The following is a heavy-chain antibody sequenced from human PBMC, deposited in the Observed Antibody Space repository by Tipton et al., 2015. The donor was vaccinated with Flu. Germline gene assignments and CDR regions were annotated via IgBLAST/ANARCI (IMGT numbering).Heavy chain of an antibody. J-gene: IGHJ4*02. D-gene: IGHD1-1*01. V-gene: IGHV3-72*01. Sequence: SLRFSCAASGFTFSDHYMDWVRQAPGKGLEWVGRTRNKANSYTTEYAASVKGRFTISRDDSKNSLYLQMNSLKTEDTAVYYCARQPSGDGTTFDYWGQGTLVTVSS. CDR3: ARQPSGDGTTFDY. CDR2: TRNKANSYTT. CDR1: GFTFSDHY.